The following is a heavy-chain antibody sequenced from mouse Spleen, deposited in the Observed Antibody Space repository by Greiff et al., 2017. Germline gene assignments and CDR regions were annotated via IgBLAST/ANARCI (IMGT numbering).Heavy chain of an antibody. CDR1: GFNIKDTY. D-gene: IGHD1-2*01. J-gene: IGHJ4*01. Sequence: VQLKESGAELVKPGASVKLSCTASGFNIKDTYMHWVKQRPEQGLEWIGRIDPANGNTKYDPKFQGKATITADTSSNTAYLQLSSLTSEDTAVYYCARSYGYYRDYYAMDYWGQGTSVTVSS. CDR3: ARSYGYYRDYYAMDY. V-gene: IGHV14-3*02. CDR2: IDPANGNT.